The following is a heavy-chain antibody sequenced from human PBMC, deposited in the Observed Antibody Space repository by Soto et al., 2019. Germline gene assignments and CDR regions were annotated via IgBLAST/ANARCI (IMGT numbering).Heavy chain of an antibody. D-gene: IGHD2-8*01. Sequence: GASVKVSCKASGYTFTSYVISWVRQAAGRGREGMGWNSAYNGNTNDAQKLQGRVTMTTDTSTSTNYMELRNLRSDDTAVYYCARGGRDIVLMVYATAVDYWGQGTLVTVSS. CDR3: ARGGRDIVLMVYATAVDY. J-gene: IGHJ4*02. CDR1: GYTFTSYV. V-gene: IGHV1-18*01. CDR2: NSAYNGNT.